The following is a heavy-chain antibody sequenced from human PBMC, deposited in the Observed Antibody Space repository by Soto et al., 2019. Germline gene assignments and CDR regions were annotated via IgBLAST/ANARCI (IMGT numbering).Heavy chain of an antibody. D-gene: IGHD3-10*01. V-gene: IGHV4-31*03. Sequence: SETLSLTCTVSGGSISSGGYYWSWIRQHPGKGLEWIGYIYYSGSTYYNPSLKSRVTISVDKSISTAYLQWSSLKASDTAMYYCARTPGSSDYYYYMDVWGKGTTVTVSS. CDR1: GGSISSGGYY. CDR2: IYYSGST. CDR3: ARTPGSSDYYYYMDV. J-gene: IGHJ6*03.